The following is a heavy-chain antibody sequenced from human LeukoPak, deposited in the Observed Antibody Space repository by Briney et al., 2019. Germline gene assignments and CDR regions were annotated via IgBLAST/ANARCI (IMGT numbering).Heavy chain of an antibody. Sequence: GGSLRLSCSASGFTFSNYAMHWVRQAPGKGLEYVSAISSNGDSSYYADSVKGRFTISRDNSKNTLYLQMSSLRLEDTAVYYCVTVGILFYPWGQGTVVTVSP. CDR2: ISSNGDSS. V-gene: IGHV3-64D*09. D-gene: IGHD2-15*01. CDR1: GFTFSNYA. J-gene: IGHJ5*02. CDR3: VTVGILFYP.